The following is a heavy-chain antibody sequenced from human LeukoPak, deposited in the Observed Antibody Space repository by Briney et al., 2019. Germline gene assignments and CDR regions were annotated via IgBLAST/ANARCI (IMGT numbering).Heavy chain of an antibody. CDR2: IYYSGST. V-gene: IGHV4-39*07. CDR3: ARDSCSSTSCRKKFDN. D-gene: IGHD2-2*01. CDR1: GGSISSSSYY. J-gene: IGHJ4*02. Sequence: PSETLSLTCTVSGGSISSSSYYWGWIRQPPGKGLEWIGSIYYSGSTYYNPSLKSRVTISVETSKDQFSLKLSSVTAADTAVYYCARDSCSSTSCRKKFDNWGQGTLVTVSS.